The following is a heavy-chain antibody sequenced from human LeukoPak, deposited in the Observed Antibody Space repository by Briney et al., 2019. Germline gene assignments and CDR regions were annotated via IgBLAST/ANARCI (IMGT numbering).Heavy chain of an antibody. V-gene: IGHV1-69*13. CDR1: GGTFISYA. D-gene: IGHD5-18*01. CDR2: IIPIFGTA. CDR3: ATTRGYSYGPVGY. Sequence: SVKVSCKASGGTFISYAISWVRQAPGQGLEWMGGIIPIFGTANYAQKFQGRVTITADESTSTAYMELSSLRSEDTAVYYCATTRGYSYGPVGYWGQGTLVTVSS. J-gene: IGHJ4*02.